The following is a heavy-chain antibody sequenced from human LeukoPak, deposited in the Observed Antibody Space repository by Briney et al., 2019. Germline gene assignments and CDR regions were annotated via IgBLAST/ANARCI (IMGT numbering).Heavy chain of an antibody. CDR1: SFSFRTDN. Sequence: PGGSLRLSCAASSFSFRTDNMNWVRQAPGKGLEWLSYISATGSAVYYADSVKGRFTISRDNAKSTPYLQMDSLRAEDSALYYXXXXXXXXXXXXXEYYYFYYMDVWGKGTTVTVSS. J-gene: IGHJ6*03. CDR2: ISATGSAV. CDR3: XXXXXXXXXXXXEYYYFYYMDV. V-gene: IGHV3-48*01.